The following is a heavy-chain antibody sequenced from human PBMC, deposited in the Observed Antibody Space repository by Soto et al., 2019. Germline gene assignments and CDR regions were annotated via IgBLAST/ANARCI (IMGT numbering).Heavy chain of an antibody. J-gene: IGHJ6*02. CDR3: ARSAMAGDYYYYGMDV. V-gene: IGHV3-9*01. D-gene: IGHD6-19*01. Sequence: PGGSLRLSCAASGFTFDNYAMHWVRQAPGKGLEWVSGISWNSGSIGYADSVKGRFTISRDNAKNSLYLQMNSLRAEDTALYYCARSAMAGDYYYYGMDVWGRGTTVTVSS. CDR2: ISWNSGSI. CDR1: GFTFDNYA.